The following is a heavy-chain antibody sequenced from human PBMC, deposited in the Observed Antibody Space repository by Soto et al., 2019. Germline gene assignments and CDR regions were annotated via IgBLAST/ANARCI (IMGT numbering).Heavy chain of an antibody. J-gene: IGHJ4*02. V-gene: IGHV3-74*01. D-gene: IGHD2-2*01. CDR1: GFTFISYW. CDR3: ARTSLVVPAATREDY. CDR2: INSDGSST. Sequence: EVQLVESGGGLVQPGGSLRLSCAASGFTFISYWMHWVRQAPGKGLVWVSRINSDGSSTSYSDSVKGRFTISRDNDKNTVYLQMNSLRAEDTAVYYCARTSLVVPAATREDYWGQGTLVPVSS.